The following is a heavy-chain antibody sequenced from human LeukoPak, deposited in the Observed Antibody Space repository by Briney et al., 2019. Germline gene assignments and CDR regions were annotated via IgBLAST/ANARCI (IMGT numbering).Heavy chain of an antibody. V-gene: IGHV3-53*01. D-gene: IGHD6-13*01. J-gene: IGHJ4*02. Sequence: GGSLRLSCAASGFTVSSNYMSWVRQAPGKGLEWVSVIYSGGSTYYADSVKGRFTISRDNSKNTLYLQMNSLRAEDTAVYYCARSVGKQQLTFVYWGQGTLVTVSS. CDR2: IYSGGST. CDR1: GFTVSSNY. CDR3: ARSVGKQQLTFVY.